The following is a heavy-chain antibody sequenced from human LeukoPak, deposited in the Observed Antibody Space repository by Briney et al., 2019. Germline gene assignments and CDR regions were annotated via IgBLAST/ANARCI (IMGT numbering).Heavy chain of an antibody. CDR3: ARQPSATAAFDI. CDR1: GGSMSSYY. V-gene: IGHV4-59*08. D-gene: IGHD5-18*01. Sequence: PSETLSLTCAVSGGSMSSYYWSWIRQPPGKGLEWIAYIYYNGNTNYNPSFEGRVTILVDTSKNQFSLKLSSVAAADTAIYYCARQPSATAAFDIWGQGTMVTVSS. CDR2: IYYNGNT. J-gene: IGHJ3*02.